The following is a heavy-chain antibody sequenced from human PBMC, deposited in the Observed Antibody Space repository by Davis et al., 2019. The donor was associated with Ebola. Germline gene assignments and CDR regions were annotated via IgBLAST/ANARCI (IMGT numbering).Heavy chain of an antibody. D-gene: IGHD3-10*01. J-gene: IGHJ6*02. CDR3: ARCMVRGGYYYYYGMDV. CDR1: GFTFSSYS. CDR2: ISSSSSTI. V-gene: IGHV3-48*02. Sequence: GESLKISCAASGFTFSSYSMNWVRQAPGKGLEWVSYISSSSSTIYYADSVKGRFTISRDNAKNSLYLQMNSLRDEDTAVYYCARCMVRGGYYYYYGMDVWGQGTTVTVSS.